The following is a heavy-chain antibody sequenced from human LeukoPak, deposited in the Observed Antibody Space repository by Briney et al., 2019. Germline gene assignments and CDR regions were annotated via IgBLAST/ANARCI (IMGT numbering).Heavy chain of an antibody. Sequence: SETLSLTCTVSGDSISGYYWSWIRQTPGRGLEWIACIHSSRTTNYNPSLKSRVTMSVDTSKNQFSLRLTSVTAADTAVYFCARGYFDTRHSSNPFDYWGQGALVTVSS. D-gene: IGHD3-22*01. J-gene: IGHJ4*02. CDR2: IHSSRTT. CDR1: GDSISGYY. V-gene: IGHV4-4*09. CDR3: ARGYFDTRHSSNPFDY.